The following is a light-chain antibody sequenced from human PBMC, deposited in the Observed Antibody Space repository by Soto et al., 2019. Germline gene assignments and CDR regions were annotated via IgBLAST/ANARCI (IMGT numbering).Light chain of an antibody. CDR3: QQYNSYPWT. J-gene: IGKJ1*01. Sequence: DIQMTQSPSTLSASVGDRVTITCRASQSISSWLAWYQQKPGKAPKLLIYDASSLESGVPSRFSGSGSGTEFTLTINTLQPADFATYYCQQYNSYPWTFGRGTKV. CDR1: QSISSW. V-gene: IGKV1-5*01. CDR2: DAS.